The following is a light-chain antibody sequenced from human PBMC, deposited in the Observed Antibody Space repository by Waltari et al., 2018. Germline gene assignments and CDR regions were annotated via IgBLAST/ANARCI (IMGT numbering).Light chain of an antibody. V-gene: IGKV3-15*01. CDR2: NGF. CDR1: QSVSTN. J-gene: IGKJ2*01. CDR3: QQWDKWPLT. Sequence: EILMTQSPATLYVSPGDRVKLACRASQSVSTNVAWYQHKPGQAPRLLIYNGFTRATDIPARFSASGSGAEFTLTISSLQSEDFAVYFCQQWDKWPLTFGQGT.